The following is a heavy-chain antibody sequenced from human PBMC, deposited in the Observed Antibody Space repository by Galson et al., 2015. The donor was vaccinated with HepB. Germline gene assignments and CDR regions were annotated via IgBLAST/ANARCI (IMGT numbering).Heavy chain of an antibody. CDR3: ARTARGWFDP. J-gene: IGHJ5*02. CDR1: GGSIRNYY. CDR2: IYDTGSS. D-gene: IGHD2-21*02. V-gene: IGHV4-59*01. Sequence: SLTCTVSGGSIRNYYWSWIRQPPGKGLEWMGYIYDTGSSNYNPSLKSRLTISVDTSKNQFSLKLSSVTAADTAVYYCARTARGWFDPWGQGTLVTVSS.